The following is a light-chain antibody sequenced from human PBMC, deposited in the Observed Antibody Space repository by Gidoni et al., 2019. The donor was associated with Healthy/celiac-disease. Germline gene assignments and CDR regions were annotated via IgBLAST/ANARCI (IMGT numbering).Light chain of an antibody. J-gene: IGKJ1*01. V-gene: IGKV1-5*03. CDR1: QSISSW. CDR3: QQYNRLGT. CDR2: KAS. Sequence: DIQMTHSPSTLSASVGDRVTITCRASQSISSWLAWYQQKPGKAPKLLIYKASSLESGVPSRFSGSGSGTEFTLTISSLQADDFATYYCQQYNRLGTFGQGTKVEIK.